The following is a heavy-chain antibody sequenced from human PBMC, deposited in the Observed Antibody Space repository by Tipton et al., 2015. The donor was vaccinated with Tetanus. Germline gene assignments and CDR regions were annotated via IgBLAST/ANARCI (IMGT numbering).Heavy chain of an antibody. CDR1: GGSISSSSYY. Sequence: TLSLTCTVSGGSISSSSYYWGWIRQPPGKGLEWIGSTYYNPSLKSRVTISVDTSKNQFSLKLSSVTAADTAVYYCARMQRYGMDVWGQGTTVTVSS. CDR2: T. D-gene: IGHD6-25*01. CDR3: ARMQRYGMDV. J-gene: IGHJ6*02. V-gene: IGHV4-39*07.